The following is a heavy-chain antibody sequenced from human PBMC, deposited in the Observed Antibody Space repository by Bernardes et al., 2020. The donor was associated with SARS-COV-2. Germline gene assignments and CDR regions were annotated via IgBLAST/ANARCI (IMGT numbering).Heavy chain of an antibody. CDR2: IYSGGNT. J-gene: IGHJ4*02. CDR1: AFTVRNDY. D-gene: IGHD3-22*01. CDR3: ASGPYDHDGTAYSAIDY. V-gene: IGHV3-53*04. Sequence: GGSLRLSCAASAFTVRNDYMSWLRQTPGKGLEWVSVIYSGGNTYYTDSVKGRFTISRHISENTLYLHMNSLRSEDTSVYSCASGPYDHDGTAYSAIDYWGQGTLVTVSS.